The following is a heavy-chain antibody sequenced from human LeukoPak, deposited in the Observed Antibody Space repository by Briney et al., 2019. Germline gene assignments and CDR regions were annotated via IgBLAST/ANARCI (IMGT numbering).Heavy chain of an antibody. D-gene: IGHD6-19*01. V-gene: IGHV3-48*02. CDR2: ISSSCSII. CDR3: ARTVIAVAANWFDP. J-gene: IGHJ5*02. Sequence: PGGSLRLSCAASGLTFSSYSMNWVRQAPGKGLEWVSYISSSCSIISYADSVKGRFTISRDNAKNSLYLQMNSLRDEDTAVYYCARTVIAVAANWFDPWGQGTLVTVSS. CDR1: GLTFSSYS.